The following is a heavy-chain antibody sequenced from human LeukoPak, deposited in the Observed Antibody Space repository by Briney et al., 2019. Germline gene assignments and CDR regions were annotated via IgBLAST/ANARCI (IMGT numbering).Heavy chain of an antibody. CDR3: ARERRYCSSTSCYWDAFDI. D-gene: IGHD2-2*01. V-gene: IGHV1-18*01. Sequence: ASVKVSCKASGYTFTTYGISWVRQAPGQGLERMGWISAYNGNTNYAQNLQGRVTMTTDTSTSTAYMELRSLRSDDTAVYYCARERRYCSSTSCYWDAFDIWGQGTMVTVSS. CDR1: GYTFTTYG. J-gene: IGHJ3*02. CDR2: ISAYNGNT.